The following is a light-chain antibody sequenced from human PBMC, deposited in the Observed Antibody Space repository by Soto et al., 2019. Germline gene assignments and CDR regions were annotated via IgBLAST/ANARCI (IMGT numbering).Light chain of an antibody. CDR2: GAS. CDR3: QKHNSVPLT. V-gene: IGKV1-27*01. CDR1: QDIQNY. J-gene: IGKJ4*01. Sequence: DIQMTQSPSSLSASVGDRVTITCRASQDIQNYLAWYQQKPGKVPKLLIYGASTLQSGVPSRFSGSESGTAFTLTINSLQPEDVGSYYCQKHNSVPLTFGGGTKVEIK.